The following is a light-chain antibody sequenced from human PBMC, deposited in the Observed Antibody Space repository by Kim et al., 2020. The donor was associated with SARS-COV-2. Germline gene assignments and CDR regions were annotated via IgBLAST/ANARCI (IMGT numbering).Light chain of an antibody. V-gene: IGKV3-11*01. CDR2: DAA. CDR1: QSDSNY. Sequence: LTPGQGATLSCRASQSDSNYFAWNQQKPGQAPRLVIYDAAKRATGIPVWFSGSGSGTGFTLTISSLEPEYYAVVYCQQGSIWPPDTFGQGTKLEI. J-gene: IGKJ2*01. CDR3: QQGSIWPPDT.